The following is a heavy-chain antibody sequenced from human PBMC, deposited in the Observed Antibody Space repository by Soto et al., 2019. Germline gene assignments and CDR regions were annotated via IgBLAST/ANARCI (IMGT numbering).Heavy chain of an antibody. J-gene: IGHJ4*02. CDR1: GYTFTSYD. CDR2: MNPNSGNK. V-gene: IGHV1-8*01. Sequence: QVQLVQPGAEVKKPGASVKVSCKASGYTFTSYDINWVRQATGQGLEWMGWMNPNSGNKGYARKFQDRVTMTRDTSISTAYMELSSLRSDDTAVYYCARGNYIWGSYRLIDYWGQGTLVTVSS. D-gene: IGHD3-16*02. CDR3: ARGNYIWGSYRLIDY.